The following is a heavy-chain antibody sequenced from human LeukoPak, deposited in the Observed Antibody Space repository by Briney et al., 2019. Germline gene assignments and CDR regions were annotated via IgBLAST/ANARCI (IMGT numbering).Heavy chain of an antibody. V-gene: IGHV3-53*01. Sequence: GGSLRLSCAASGFTVSSNYMSWVRQAPGKGLEWVSVIYSGGSTYYADSVKGRFTISRDNSKNTLYLQMNSLRAEDTAVYYCARDNPKHYDILTGYYAPLDYWGQGTLVTVSS. J-gene: IGHJ4*02. D-gene: IGHD3-9*01. CDR1: GFTVSSNY. CDR2: IYSGGST. CDR3: ARDNPKHYDILTGYYAPLDY.